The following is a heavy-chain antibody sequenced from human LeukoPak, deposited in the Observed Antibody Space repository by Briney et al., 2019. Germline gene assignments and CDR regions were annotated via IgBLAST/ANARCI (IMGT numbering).Heavy chain of an antibody. CDR3: VRDSDRRSDC. J-gene: IGHJ4*02. D-gene: IGHD3-22*01. CDR1: GFTLSSHW. V-gene: IGHV3-7*05. CDR2: IKEGGSEK. Sequence: GGSLRLSCAASGFTLSSHWMSWVRQAPGKGLEWVASIKEGGSEKFYVDSVKVRFSIFSDSAKNSLYLQMNSLRAEGTAVYYCVRDSDRRSDCWGQGTLVTVSS.